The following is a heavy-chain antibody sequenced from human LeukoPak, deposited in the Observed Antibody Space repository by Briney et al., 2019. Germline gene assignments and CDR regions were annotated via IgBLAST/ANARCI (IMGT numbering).Heavy chain of an antibody. CDR1: GDSVSSNSAA. D-gene: IGHD2-8*02. J-gene: IGHJ2*01. CDR3: AREGVFSPLSGARDYWYFDL. V-gene: IGHV6-1*01. Sequence: SQTLSLTCAISGDSVSSNSAAWNWIRQSPSRGLEWLGRTYYRSKWYNDYAVSVKSRITINPDTSKNQFSLQLNSVTPEDTAVYYCAREGVFSPLSGARDYWYFDLWGRGTLVTVSS. CDR2: TYYRSKWYN.